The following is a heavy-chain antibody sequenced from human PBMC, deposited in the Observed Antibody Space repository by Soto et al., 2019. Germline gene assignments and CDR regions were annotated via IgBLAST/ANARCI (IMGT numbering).Heavy chain of an antibody. V-gene: IGHV4-31*03. CDR2: IYYSGST. CDR1: GGSISSGGYY. D-gene: IGHD6-19*01. Sequence: PSETLSLTCTVSGGSISSGGYYWSWIRXXPGKGLEWIGYIYYSGSTYYNPSLKSRVTISVDTSKNQFSLKLSSVTAADTAVYYCARWYSSGWYSWFDPWGQGTLVTVSS. J-gene: IGHJ5*02. CDR3: ARWYSSGWYSWFDP.